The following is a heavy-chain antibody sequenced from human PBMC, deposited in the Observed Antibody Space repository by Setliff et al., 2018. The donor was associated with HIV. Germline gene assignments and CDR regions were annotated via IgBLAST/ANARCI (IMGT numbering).Heavy chain of an antibody. CDR1: GGSISSSSFY. D-gene: IGHD3-16*01. CDR2: IHYSEGT. V-gene: IGHV4-39*01. J-gene: IGHJ4*02. Sequence: LSETLSLTCIVSGGSISSSSFYWGWIRQPPGKGLEWIGSIHYSEGTYYNESLKSRVTISVATSKKQFSLKLTSVTAADTSLYYCARHQYVAGLIDSWGQGTLVTVSS. CDR3: ARHQYVAGLIDS.